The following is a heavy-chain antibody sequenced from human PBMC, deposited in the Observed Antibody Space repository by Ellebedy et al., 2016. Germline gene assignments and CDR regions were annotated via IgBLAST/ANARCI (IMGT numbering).Heavy chain of an antibody. Sequence: SETLSLTCTVSGVSIVSNTLYWGWIRQPPGRGLEWIGNINYNGMTFHNPSLKSRVNISAYTSKNQISLELSSVTAADTAIYYCARDFGGWPFDYWGQGALVTVSS. CDR2: INYNGMT. CDR3: ARDFGGWPFDY. V-gene: IGHV4-39*07. CDR1: GVSIVSNTLY. D-gene: IGHD6-19*01. J-gene: IGHJ4*02.